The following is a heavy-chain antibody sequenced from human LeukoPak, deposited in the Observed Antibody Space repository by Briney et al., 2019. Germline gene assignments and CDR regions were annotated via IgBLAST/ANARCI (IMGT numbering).Heavy chain of an antibody. D-gene: IGHD3-10*01. CDR2: IIPLFGSA. CDR3: ARDLVGSAISYSSGAWDY. J-gene: IGHJ4*02. CDR1: GCTFSNYA. Sequence: SVKVSCKASGCTFSNYAISWVRQAPGQGLEWMGGIIPLFGSADYAQKFQGRVTFTADESTSTAYMELSSLRPDDTAVYYCARDLVGSAISYSSGAWDYWGQGTLVTVSS. V-gene: IGHV1-69*01.